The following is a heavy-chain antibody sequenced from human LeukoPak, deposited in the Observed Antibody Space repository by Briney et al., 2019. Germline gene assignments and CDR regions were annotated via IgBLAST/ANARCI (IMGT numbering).Heavy chain of an antibody. D-gene: IGHD3-22*01. V-gene: IGHV3-21*01. J-gene: IGHJ5*02. CDR2: ISSSSSYT. CDR1: GFTFSSYS. Sequence: GGSLRLSCAASGFTFSSYSMNWVRQAPGKGLEWVSSISSSSSYTYYADSVKGRFTISRDNAKNSLYLQMSSLRAEDTAVYYCARGQENYYDSSGYYSWFDPWGQGTLVTVSS. CDR3: ARGQENYYDSSGYYSWFDP.